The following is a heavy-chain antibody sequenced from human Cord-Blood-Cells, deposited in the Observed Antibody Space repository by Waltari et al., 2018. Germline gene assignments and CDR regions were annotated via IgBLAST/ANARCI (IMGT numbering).Heavy chain of an antibody. CDR3: TTFLTTVTDY. D-gene: IGHD4-17*01. CDR2: IKSKTDGGTT. J-gene: IGHJ4*02. V-gene: IGHV3-15*01. Sequence: EVQLVESGGGLVKPGGSLRLSCAASGFTFSNAWMSWVSQAPGKGLEWFGRIKSKTDGGTTDYAAPVKGRFTISRDDSKNTLYLQMNSLKTEDTAVYYCTTFLTTVTDYWDQGTLVTVSS. CDR1: GFTFSNAW.